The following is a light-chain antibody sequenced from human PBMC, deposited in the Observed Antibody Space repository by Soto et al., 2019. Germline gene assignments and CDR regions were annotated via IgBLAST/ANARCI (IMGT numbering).Light chain of an antibody. Sequence: QSALTQPASVAGSPGQSITISCTGTSSDVGANNFVSWYQQHPGKAPKLIIYEVSNRPSGVSSRFTGSKSGNTASLTISGLLAEDEADDYCNSYTRSSTWVFGGGTKVTVL. CDR3: NSYTRSSTWV. CDR1: SSDVGANNF. V-gene: IGLV2-14*01. J-gene: IGLJ3*02. CDR2: EVS.